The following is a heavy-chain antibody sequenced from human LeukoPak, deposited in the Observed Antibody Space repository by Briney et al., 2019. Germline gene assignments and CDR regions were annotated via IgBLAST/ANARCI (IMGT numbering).Heavy chain of an antibody. Sequence: PSGTLSLTCTVSGVSVSSGTCYWSWIRQPPGKGLQWIGYISYSGSTNYNPSLKSRVSISVDTSRNQFSLKLSSVTAADTAVYYCTRDSYTVWGDYWGQGTLVTVSS. V-gene: IGHV4-61*01. J-gene: IGHJ4*02. CDR2: ISYSGST. D-gene: IGHD1-1*01. CDR1: GVSVSSGTCY. CDR3: TRDSYTVWGDY.